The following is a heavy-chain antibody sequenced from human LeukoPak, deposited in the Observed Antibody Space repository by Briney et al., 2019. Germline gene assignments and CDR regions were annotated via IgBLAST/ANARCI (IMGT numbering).Heavy chain of an antibody. Sequence: SETLSLTCAVSGGSISSGGYSWSWIRQPPGKGLEWIGYIYHSGSTYYNPSLKSRVTISVDRSKNQFSLKLSSVTAADTAVYYCASEKMATIDYWGQGTLVTVSS. CDR1: GGSISSGGYS. CDR2: IYHSGST. V-gene: IGHV4-30-2*01. D-gene: IGHD5-24*01. J-gene: IGHJ4*02. CDR3: ASEKMATIDY.